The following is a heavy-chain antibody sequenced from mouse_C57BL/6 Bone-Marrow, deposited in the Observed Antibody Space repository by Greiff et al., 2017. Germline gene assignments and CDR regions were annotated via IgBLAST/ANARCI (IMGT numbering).Heavy chain of an antibody. J-gene: IGHJ2*01. V-gene: IGHV14-2*01. CDR2: IDPEDGET. CDR1: GFNIKAYY. CDR3: ARSAPDY. Sequence: VQLQQSGAELVKPGASVKLSCTASGFNIKAYYMHWVKLRNEQGLEWIGRIDPEDGETKSAPQFQGKATITADTSSNTAYLQLSSQTSEDTAVYCCARSAPDYWGQGTTLTVSS. D-gene: IGHD6-1*01.